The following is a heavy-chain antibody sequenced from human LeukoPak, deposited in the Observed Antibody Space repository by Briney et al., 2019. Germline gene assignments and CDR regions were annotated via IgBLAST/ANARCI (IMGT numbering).Heavy chain of an antibody. V-gene: IGHV4-4*07. D-gene: IGHD3-22*01. Sequence: SETLSLTCTVSGGSISSYYWSWIRQPAGKGLEWIGRIYTSGSTNYNPSLKSRVTMSVDTSKNQFSLKLSSVTAADTAVYYCARERMDYYDSSGYYPDAFDIWGQGTMVTVSS. CDR2: IYTSGST. CDR3: ARERMDYYDSSGYYPDAFDI. J-gene: IGHJ3*02. CDR1: GGSISSYY.